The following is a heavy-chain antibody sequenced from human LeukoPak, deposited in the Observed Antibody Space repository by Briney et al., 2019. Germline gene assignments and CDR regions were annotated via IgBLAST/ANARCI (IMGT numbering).Heavy chain of an antibody. D-gene: IGHD2-2*01. V-gene: IGHV4-59*01. Sequence: SETLSLTCTVSGGSISSYYWSWIRQPPGKGLEWIWYIYNSGSTNYNPSLKSRVTISVDTSKNQFSLKLSSVTAADTAVYYCARTTEGYCSSTRCYGFDYYYYMDVWGKGTTVTISS. CDR2: IYNSGST. CDR1: GGSISSYY. CDR3: ARTTEGYCSSTRCYGFDYYYYMDV. J-gene: IGHJ6*03.